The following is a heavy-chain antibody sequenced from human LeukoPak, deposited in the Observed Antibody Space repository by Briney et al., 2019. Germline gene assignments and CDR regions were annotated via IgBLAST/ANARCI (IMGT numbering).Heavy chain of an antibody. J-gene: IGHJ4*02. CDR2: IYSGGTT. V-gene: IGHV3-53*01. CDR1: GFTVSSNY. CDR3: ARKRRDGNTYDYFDY. D-gene: IGHD5-24*01. Sequence: GGSLRLSCAASGFTVSSNYMSWVRQAPGKGLEWVSVIYSGGTTYYADSVKGRFTISRDNAKKSLYLQMNSLRAEDTAVYYCARKRRDGNTYDYFDYWGQGTLVTVSS.